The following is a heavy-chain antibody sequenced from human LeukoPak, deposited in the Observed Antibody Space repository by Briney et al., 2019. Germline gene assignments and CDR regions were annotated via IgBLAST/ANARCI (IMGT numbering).Heavy chain of an antibody. CDR1: GGSISSSSYY. V-gene: IGHV4-39*01. Sequence: SETLSLTCTVSGGSISSSSYYWGWIRQPPGKGLEWIGSIYYSGSTYYNPSLKSRVTISVDTSKNQFSLKLSSVTAADTAVYYCARHSESGWYPAVQYNWFDPWGQGTLVTVSS. CDR3: ARHSESGWYPAVQYNWFDP. D-gene: IGHD6-19*01. J-gene: IGHJ5*02. CDR2: IYYSGST.